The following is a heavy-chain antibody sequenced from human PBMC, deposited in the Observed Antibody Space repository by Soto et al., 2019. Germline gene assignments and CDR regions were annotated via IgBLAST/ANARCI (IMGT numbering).Heavy chain of an antibody. CDR1: GFSLSSYG. V-gene: IGHV3-33*01. CDR2: IGFDGNND. J-gene: IGHJ4*02. D-gene: IGHD6-13*01. Sequence: QVQLVESGGGVVQPGRSLRLSSAASGFSLSSYGMHWVRQAPGKGLEWVAVIGFDGNNDYYADSVKGRFTVSRDNSRNTVFLQMNSLRVEDTAVYYCAREIGYSRTWPSYWGQGSQVTVSS. CDR3: AREIGYSRTWPSY.